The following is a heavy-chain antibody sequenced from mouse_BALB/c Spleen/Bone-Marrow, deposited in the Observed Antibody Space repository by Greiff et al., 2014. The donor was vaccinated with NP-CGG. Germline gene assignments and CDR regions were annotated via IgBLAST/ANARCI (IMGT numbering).Heavy chain of an antibody. CDR1: GYSFTSYW. V-gene: IGHV1-61*01. D-gene: IGHD2-4*01. J-gene: IGHJ4*01. CDR2: IHPSDSET. Sequence: VNLVESGAELVRPGASVKLSCKASGYSFTSYWMNWVKQRPGQGLEWISMIHPSDSETRLNQKFKDKATLTVDKSSSTAYMQLSSPTSEDSAVFYCARGEGLRRSYYALDYWGQGTSVTVSS. CDR3: ARGEGLRRSYYALDY.